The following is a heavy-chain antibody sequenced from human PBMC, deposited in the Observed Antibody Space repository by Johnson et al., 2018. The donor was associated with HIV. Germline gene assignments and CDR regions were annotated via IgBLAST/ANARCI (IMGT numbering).Heavy chain of an antibody. Sequence: EVQLVESGGGVVRPGGSLRLSCAASGITVSSNYMSWVRQAPGKGLEWVSVIYTGGSTYYADSVTGRFTISRDNSKNTLYLQMNSLRVEDTAVYYCASSYSESDAFDIWGQGTMVTVSS. CDR3: ASSYSESDAFDI. CDR1: GITVSSNY. CDR2: IYTGGST. V-gene: IGHV3-66*01. J-gene: IGHJ3*02. D-gene: IGHD3-10*01.